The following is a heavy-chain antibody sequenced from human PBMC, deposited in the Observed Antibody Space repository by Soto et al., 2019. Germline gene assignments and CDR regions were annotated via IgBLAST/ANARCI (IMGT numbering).Heavy chain of an antibody. D-gene: IGHD1-7*01. CDR1: GDTFTSYY. V-gene: IGHV1-46*01. J-gene: IGHJ5*02. Sequence: QVQLVQSGAEVKRPGASVKVSCKAPGDTFTSYYLNWVRQAPGQGLEWMGVINPHGGSTKYAQKFQGRIPMTRATSRSTVYMELSSLWSDDTAIYYCARSSGGNFGIIIEGSNWFDPWGQGTLVTVSS. CDR2: INPHGGST. CDR3: ARSSGGNFGIIIEGSNWFDP.